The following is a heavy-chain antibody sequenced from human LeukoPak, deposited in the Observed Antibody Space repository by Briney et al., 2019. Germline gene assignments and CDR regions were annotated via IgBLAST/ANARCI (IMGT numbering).Heavy chain of an antibody. V-gene: IGHV3-48*01. Sequence: GGSLRLSCAASGFTFSSYSMNWVRQAPGKGLEWVSYISSSGSPIYYADSVKGRFTVSRDNAKDSLYLQMNSLRAEDTAVYYCARDGGEGSYWGQGTLVTVSS. CDR1: GFTFSSYS. D-gene: IGHD3-10*01. CDR3: ARDGGEGSY. CDR2: ISSSGSPI. J-gene: IGHJ4*02.